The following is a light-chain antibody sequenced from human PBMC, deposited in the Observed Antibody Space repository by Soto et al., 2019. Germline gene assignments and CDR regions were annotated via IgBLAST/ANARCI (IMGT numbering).Light chain of an antibody. CDR2: EVN. Sequence: QSALTQPPSASGSPGQSVTISCTGTSSDVGGHNYVSWYQQYPGKAPKLMIYEVNKRPSGVPDRFSGSKSGNTASLTVSGLQAEDEADYYCCSFAGSDNLGVFGTGTKLTVL. CDR1: SSDVGGHNY. V-gene: IGLV2-8*01. CDR3: CSFAGSDNLGV. J-gene: IGLJ1*01.